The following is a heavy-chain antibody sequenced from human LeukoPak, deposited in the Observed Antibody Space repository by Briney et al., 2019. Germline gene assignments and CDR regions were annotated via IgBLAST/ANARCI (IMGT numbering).Heavy chain of an antibody. J-gene: IGHJ3*02. CDR2: ISRNGRTI. Sequence: GGSLRFSCAASGFTFSDYYMSWIRRAPGKGLEGVSYISRNGRTIYYADSLKGRFTIPRDNPKNSLSLQMDSRRAEDTPGYSLARPITMVRDDAFDIWGQGTMVTVSS. CDR1: GFTFSDYY. CDR3: ARPITMVRDDAFDI. D-gene: IGHD3-10*01. V-gene: IGHV3-11*01.